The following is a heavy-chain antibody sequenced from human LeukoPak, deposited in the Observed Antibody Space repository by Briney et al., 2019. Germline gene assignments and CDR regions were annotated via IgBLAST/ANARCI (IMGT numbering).Heavy chain of an antibody. CDR3: ARHDSFIPF. J-gene: IGHJ4*02. CDR1: GFRFSDFA. D-gene: IGHD5-18*01. Sequence: GGSLRLSCVASGFRFSDFAMSWVRLAPGKGLEWVSGISDSGRATYYTDSVKGRCTISRDNSKNTVNLQLNNVRAEDTALYFCARHDSFIPFWGQGMQVTVSS. CDR2: ISDSGRAT. V-gene: IGHV3-23*01.